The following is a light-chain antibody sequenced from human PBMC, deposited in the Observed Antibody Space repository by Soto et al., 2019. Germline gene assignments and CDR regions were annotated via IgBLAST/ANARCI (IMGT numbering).Light chain of an antibody. CDR2: DAS. CDR3: QQYNIYPWT. J-gene: IGKJ1*01. CDR1: QSIRSW. Sequence: DIQMTQSPSTLSASIGDRVTITCRASQSIRSWLAWYQQKPGRAPKLLIYDASSLESGVPSRFSGSGSGTEFTLTVSSLQPEDFATYYCQQYNIYPWTFGQGTKVEIK. V-gene: IGKV1-5*01.